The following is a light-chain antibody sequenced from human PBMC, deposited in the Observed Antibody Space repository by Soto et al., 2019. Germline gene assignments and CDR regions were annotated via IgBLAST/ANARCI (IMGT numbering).Light chain of an antibody. CDR2: GAS. J-gene: IGKJ5*01. V-gene: IGKV3-15*01. CDR1: QSVSSN. CDR3: QQYNNWPPIT. Sequence: EIVITQSPATLSVSTGERATLSCRASQSVSSNLAWYQQKPGQAPRLLMYGASTRATGIPARFSGSGSGTEFTLTISSLQSEDFAVYYCQQYNNWPPITFGQGTRLEIK.